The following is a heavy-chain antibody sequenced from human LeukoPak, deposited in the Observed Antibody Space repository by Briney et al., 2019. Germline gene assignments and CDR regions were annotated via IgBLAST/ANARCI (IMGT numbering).Heavy chain of an antibody. D-gene: IGHD6-19*01. CDR3: ASSGWSSSGDAFDI. J-gene: IGHJ3*02. CDR2: ISSSSSYI. V-gene: IGHV3-21*01. CDR1: GFTFSSYS. Sequence: PGGSLSLSCAASGFTFSSYSMNWVRQAPGKGLEGVSSISSSSSYIYYADSVKGRLTISRDNAKNSLYLQMNNLRAEDSAVYYCASSGWSSSGDAFDIWGQGTMVTVSS.